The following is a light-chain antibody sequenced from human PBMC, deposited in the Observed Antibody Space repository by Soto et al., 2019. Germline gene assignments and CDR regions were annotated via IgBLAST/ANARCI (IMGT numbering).Light chain of an antibody. Sequence: QSVLTQPASVSGSPGQSITISCTGTSSDVGGYNFVSWYQQHPGKAPKLIISDVSNRPSGVSTCFSGSKSGNTASLTISGLQAEDEADYYCSSYTSINTHVFGTGTKVTVL. J-gene: IGLJ1*01. CDR2: DVS. V-gene: IGLV2-14*01. CDR3: SSYTSINTHV. CDR1: SSDVGGYNF.